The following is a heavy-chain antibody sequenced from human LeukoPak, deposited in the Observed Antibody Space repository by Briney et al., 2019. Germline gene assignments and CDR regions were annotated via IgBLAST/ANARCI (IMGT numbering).Heavy chain of an antibody. Sequence: GGSLRLSCAASGFTFSSYAMSWVRQAPGKGLEWVSAISGSGGSTYYADSVKGRFTISRDNSKNTLYLQMNSLRAEDTAVYYCAKNRYWYYYGSCLFFDYWGQGTLVTVSS. J-gene: IGHJ4*02. CDR2: ISGSGGST. CDR1: GFTFSSYA. V-gene: IGHV3-23*01. D-gene: IGHD3-10*01. CDR3: AKNRYWYYYGSCLFFDY.